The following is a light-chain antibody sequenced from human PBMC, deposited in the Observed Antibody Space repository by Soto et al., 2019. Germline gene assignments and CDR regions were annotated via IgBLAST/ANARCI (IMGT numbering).Light chain of an antibody. CDR1: QTTNNY. V-gene: IGKV1-39*01. CDR2: AAS. Sequence: DIQMTQAPSSLSASVGDRVTITFRASQTTNNYLNWYQLKPGKAPKRLIYAASTLQTGVPSRFTGTGSGTDFTPTIISLQPEDYATYICQQSYSMPYAFGTGTEVDI. CDR3: QQSYSMPYA. J-gene: IGKJ2*01.